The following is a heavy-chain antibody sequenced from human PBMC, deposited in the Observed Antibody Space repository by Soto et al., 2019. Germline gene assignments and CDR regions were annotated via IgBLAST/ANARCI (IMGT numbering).Heavy chain of an antibody. Sequence: ASVKVSCKASGYTFTSYGISWVRQAPGQGLEWMGWISAYNGNTNYAQKLQGRVTMTTDTSTSTAYMELRSLRSDDTAVYYCATSVAGTFMRVYYYGMDVWGQGTTVTVPS. CDR2: ISAYNGNT. CDR3: ATSVAGTFMRVYYYGMDV. V-gene: IGHV1-18*04. J-gene: IGHJ6*02. D-gene: IGHD6-19*01. CDR1: GYTFTSYG.